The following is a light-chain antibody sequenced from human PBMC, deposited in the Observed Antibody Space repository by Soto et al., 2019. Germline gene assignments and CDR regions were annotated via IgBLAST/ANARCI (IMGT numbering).Light chain of an antibody. V-gene: IGKV1-5*03. CDR3: QHYNSYSEA. CDR1: QTISSW. J-gene: IGKJ1*01. CDR2: KAS. Sequence: DIQMTQSPSTLSVSEGDRGSLXCRASQTISSWLAWYQQKPGKAPKLLIYKASTLKSGVPSRFSGSGSGTEFTLTISSLQPDDFATYYCQHYNSYSEAFGQGTKVDIK.